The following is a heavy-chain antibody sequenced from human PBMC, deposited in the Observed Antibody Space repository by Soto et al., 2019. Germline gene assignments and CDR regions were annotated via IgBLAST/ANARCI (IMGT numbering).Heavy chain of an antibody. J-gene: IGHJ4*02. CDR3: AIDLGYSSSSCQDY. CDR1: GFTFSTYC. V-gene: IGHV3-7*01. CDR2: INLDGSEK. Sequence: EVQLVESGGGLVQPGGSLRLSCAASGFTFSTYCMSWVRQAPGKGLEWVANINLDGSEKYYVDSVKGRFTISRDNAKNSLSLQMNSLRAEDTAVYYCAIDLGYSSSSCQDYWGQGTLVTVSS. D-gene: IGHD6-6*01.